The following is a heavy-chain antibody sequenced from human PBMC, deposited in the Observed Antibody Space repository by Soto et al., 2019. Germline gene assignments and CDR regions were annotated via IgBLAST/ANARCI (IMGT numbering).Heavy chain of an antibody. V-gene: IGHV3-23*01. D-gene: IGHD3-10*01. J-gene: IGHJ4*02. CDR3: AKLRPDDSGSYSGY. CDR2: ISSSGANI. Sequence: EVQLLESGVGLVQPGGSLRLSCAASGFTFSNYAMTWVRQAPGKGLAWVSAISSSGANIDYADSVKGRFTSSIDNYKNTLYLQMTSLRADDTAGYYCAKLRPDDSGSYSGYWGQGTLVTVSS. CDR1: GFTFSNYA.